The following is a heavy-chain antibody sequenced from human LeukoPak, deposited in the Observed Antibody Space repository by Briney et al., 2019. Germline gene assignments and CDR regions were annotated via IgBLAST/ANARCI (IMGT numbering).Heavy chain of an antibody. CDR3: ARDPQTGDRTFAFDI. V-gene: IGHV1-18*01. Sequence: ASVTVSCTASGYTFTSYGISWVRQAPGQGLEWLGWNSAYNGNTNYAQKLQGRVTMTTDTSTSTAYMELRSLRSDDTAVYYCARDPQTGDRTFAFDIWGQGTMVTVSS. CDR1: GYTFTSYG. J-gene: IGHJ3*02. CDR2: NSAYNGNT. D-gene: IGHD7-27*01.